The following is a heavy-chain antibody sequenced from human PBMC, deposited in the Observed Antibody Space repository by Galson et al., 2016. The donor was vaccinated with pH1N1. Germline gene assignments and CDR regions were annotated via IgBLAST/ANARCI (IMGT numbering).Heavy chain of an antibody. CDR3: ARSSSSRETEYYFDY. CDR2: IYYSGST. D-gene: IGHD6-13*01. V-gene: IGHV4-31*03. Sequence: TLSLTCTVSGGSISNGGYYWSWIRQQPGKGLEWIGYIYYSGSTYYNPSLESRVTLSVATSKNQFSLKLSSVTAADTAVYYCARSSSSRETEYYFDYWGQGTLVTVSS. CDR1: GGSISNGGYY. J-gene: IGHJ4*02.